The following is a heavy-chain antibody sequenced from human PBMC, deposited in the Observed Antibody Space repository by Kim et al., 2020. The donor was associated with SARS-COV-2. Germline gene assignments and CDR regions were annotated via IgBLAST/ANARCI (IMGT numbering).Heavy chain of an antibody. D-gene: IGHD3-22*01. CDR3: ARGQYDSSGYYYGRFDP. V-gene: IGHV4-31*02. J-gene: IGHJ5*02. Sequence: LKSRVTISVDTSKNQFSLKLSSVTAADTAVYYCARGQYDSSGYYYGRFDPWGQGTLVTVSS.